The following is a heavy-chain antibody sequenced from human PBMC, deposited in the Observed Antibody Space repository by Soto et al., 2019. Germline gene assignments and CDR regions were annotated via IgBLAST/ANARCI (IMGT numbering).Heavy chain of an antibody. CDR3: ARELLYYYYGMDV. CDR1: GYTFTSYY. CDR2: INPNSGGT. V-gene: IGHV1-2*04. D-gene: IGHD2-21*02. Sequence: GASVKVSCKASGYTFTSYYMHWVRQAPGQGLEWMGWINPNSGGTNYAQKFQGWVTMTRDTSISTAYMELSRLRSDDTAVYYCARELLYYYYGMDVWGQGTTVTVSS. J-gene: IGHJ6*02.